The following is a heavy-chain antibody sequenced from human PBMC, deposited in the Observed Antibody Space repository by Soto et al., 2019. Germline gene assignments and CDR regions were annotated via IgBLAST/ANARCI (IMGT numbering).Heavy chain of an antibody. CDR1: VGTFRSYS. Sequence: QVQLVQSGAEVKKPGSSVKVSCKASVGTFRSYSISWVRQAPGQGLEWMGRIIPILGLATYAQKFKGRVTITSDRSTSTVYMDLSSLRSEDTAVYYCASPMSCSGGSWYFSSFDYWGQGTLVNVSS. V-gene: IGHV1-69*02. J-gene: IGHJ4*02. CDR3: ASPMSCSGGSWYFSSFDY. D-gene: IGHD2-15*01. CDR2: IIPILGLA.